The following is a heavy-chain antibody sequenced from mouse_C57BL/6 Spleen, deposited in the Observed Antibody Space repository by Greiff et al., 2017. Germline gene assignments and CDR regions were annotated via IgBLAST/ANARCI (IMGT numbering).Heavy chain of an antibody. J-gene: IGHJ4*01. D-gene: IGHD2-3*01. CDR3: ARQGLLPLYYYAMDY. CDR1: GFSLTSYG. CDR2: IWSDGST. V-gene: IGHV2-6-1*01. Sequence: QVQLKESGPGLVAPSQSLSITCTVSGFSLTSYGVHWVRQPPGKGLEWLVVIWSDGSTTYNSALKSRLSISKDNSKSQVFLKMNSLQTDDTAMYYCARQGLLPLYYYAMDYWGQGTSVTVSS.